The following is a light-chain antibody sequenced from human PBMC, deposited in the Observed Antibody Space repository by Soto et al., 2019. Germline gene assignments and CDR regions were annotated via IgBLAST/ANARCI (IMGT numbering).Light chain of an antibody. J-gene: IGKJ4*01. CDR1: QSLLHTDGKTY. V-gene: IGKV2D-29*01. Sequence: DVVMTQTPLSLSVTPGQPASISCKSSQSLLHTDGKTYLYWYLQKPGHPPQLLIYEVFNRFSGVPDRFSGSGSGTDFTLKISRVEAEDLGTYYCMQTIQPLLTFGGGTKVEI. CDR3: MQTIQPLLT. CDR2: EVF.